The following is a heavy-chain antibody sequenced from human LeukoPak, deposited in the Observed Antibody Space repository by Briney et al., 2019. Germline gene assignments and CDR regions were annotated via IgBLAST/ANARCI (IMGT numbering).Heavy chain of an antibody. CDR1: GYTFTGYY. Sequence: ASVKVSCKASGYTFTGYYMHWVRQAPGQGLEWMGWINPNSGGTNYAQKFQGRVTMTRDTSISTAYMELSRLRSDDTAVYYCARVRGVVVPAAIQNHPTSEFDYWGQGTLVTVSS. D-gene: IGHD2-2*01. CDR3: ARVRGVVVPAAIQNHPTSEFDY. CDR2: INPNSGGT. J-gene: IGHJ4*02. V-gene: IGHV1-2*02.